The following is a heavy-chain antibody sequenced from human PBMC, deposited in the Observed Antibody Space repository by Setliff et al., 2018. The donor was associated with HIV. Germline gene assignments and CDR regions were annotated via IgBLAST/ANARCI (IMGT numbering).Heavy chain of an antibody. CDR1: GFSFSHAW. D-gene: IGHD2-8*01. CDR3: ARVRPLGYCSTGACPPDY. CDR2: IKSQADGATT. Sequence: GGSLRLSCAASGFSFSHAWMSWVRQAPGKGLEWVGRIKSQADGATTDYAAPVKGRFIISRDDSKNTLYLQMNSLKTEDTAVYYCARVRPLGYCSTGACPPDYWGQGTLVTVSS. J-gene: IGHJ4*02. V-gene: IGHV3-15*01.